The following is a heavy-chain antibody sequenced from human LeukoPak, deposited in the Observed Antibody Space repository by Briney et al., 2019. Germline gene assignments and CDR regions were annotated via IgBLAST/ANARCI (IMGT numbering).Heavy chain of an antibody. CDR2: IYYSGST. D-gene: IGHD4-17*01. CDR1: GGSFSGYY. V-gene: IGHV4-31*11. J-gene: IGHJ3*02. Sequence: SETLSLTCAVYGGSFSGYYWSWIRQHPGKGLEWIGYIYYSGSTYYNPSLKSRVTISVDTSKNQFSLKLSSVTAADTAVYYCAREGMTTVTTRAFDIWGQGTMVTVSS. CDR3: AREGMTTVTTRAFDI.